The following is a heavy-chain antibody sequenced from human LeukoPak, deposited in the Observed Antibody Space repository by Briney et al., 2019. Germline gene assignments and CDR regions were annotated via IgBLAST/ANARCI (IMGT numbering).Heavy chain of an antibody. CDR1: GFTLKNAW. CDR2: IRSKTDGGTT. V-gene: IGHV3-15*01. CDR3: TTGTEQQWLSLDY. Sequence: GGSLRLSCVASGFTLKNAWMSWVRQAPGKGLEWVGRIRSKTDGGTTGYAAPVKGRFTISRDDSKNTLYLQMNSLKTEDTAVYYCTTGTEQQWLSLDYWGQGTLVTVSS. J-gene: IGHJ4*02. D-gene: IGHD6-19*01.